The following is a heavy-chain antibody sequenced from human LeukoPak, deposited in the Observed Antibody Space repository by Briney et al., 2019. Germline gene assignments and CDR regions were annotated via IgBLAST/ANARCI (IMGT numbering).Heavy chain of an antibody. CDR2: INPNSDDR. V-gene: IGHV1-8*03. CDR1: GYTFTNYH. Sequence: ASVKVSCKASGYTFTNYHINWVRQATGQGLEWMGWINPNSDDRGYAQKFQGRVTITRDTSISTAYMELRSLRSEDTVVYFCARTTSLTASGYDYWGQGTLVTVSS. D-gene: IGHD4-17*01. J-gene: IGHJ4*02. CDR3: ARTTSLTASGYDY.